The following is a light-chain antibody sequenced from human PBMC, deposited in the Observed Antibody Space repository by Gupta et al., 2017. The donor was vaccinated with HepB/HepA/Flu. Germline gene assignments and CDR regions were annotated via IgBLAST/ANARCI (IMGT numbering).Light chain of an antibody. CDR2: AAT. V-gene: IGKV1-39*01. CDR1: QSIHCY. Sequence: IQLTPSPSSLSASVGDRVTITCRASQSIHCYLNWYQQKPGKAPDVLIYAATTLQSGVPSRLSGSGSGTDFTLTISNLQPEDFATYYCQQSDSYPLTFGEGTNVEIK. CDR3: QQSDSYPLT. J-gene: IGKJ4*01.